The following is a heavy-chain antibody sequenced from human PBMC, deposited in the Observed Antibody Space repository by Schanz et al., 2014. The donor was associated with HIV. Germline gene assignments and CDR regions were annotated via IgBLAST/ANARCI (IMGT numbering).Heavy chain of an antibody. Sequence: EVQLLESGGGLVQPGGSLRLSCAASGFTFSSYTMTWVRQAPGKGLEWVSGIGGSRGGTYYADSVKGRFTISRDNSKNTMFLQMNSLRVEDTAVYYCARDLHDYGDARTDYWGQGILVTVSS. CDR2: IGGSRGGT. CDR3: ARDLHDYGDARTDY. CDR1: GFTFSSYT. V-gene: IGHV3-23*01. D-gene: IGHD4-17*01. J-gene: IGHJ4*02.